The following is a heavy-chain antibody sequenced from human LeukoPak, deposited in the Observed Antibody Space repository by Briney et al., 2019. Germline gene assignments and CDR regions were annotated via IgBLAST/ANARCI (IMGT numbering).Heavy chain of an antibody. V-gene: IGHV4-59*01. CDR1: GGSISSYY. CDR2: IYYSEST. D-gene: IGHD3-3*01. CDR3: AREYDFWSGYYWYFDL. J-gene: IGHJ2*01. Sequence: SETLSLTCTVSGGSISSYYWSWIRQPPGKGLEWIGYIYYSESTNYNPSLKGRVTISVDTSKNQFSLKLSSVTAADKAVYYCAREYDFWSGYYWYFDLWGRGTLVTVSS.